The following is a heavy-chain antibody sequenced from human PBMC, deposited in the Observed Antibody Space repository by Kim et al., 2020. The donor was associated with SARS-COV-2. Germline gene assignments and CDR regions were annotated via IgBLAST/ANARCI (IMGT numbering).Heavy chain of an antibody. Sequence: ASVKVSCKASGYTFTGYYMHWVRQAPGQGLEWMGRINPNSGGTNYAQKFQGRVTMTRDTSISTAYMELSRLRSDDTAVYYCARQKRDYSNYDYYYYYGMDVWGQGTTVTVSS. J-gene: IGHJ6*02. D-gene: IGHD4-4*01. CDR2: INPNSGGT. CDR3: ARQKRDYSNYDYYYYYGMDV. CDR1: GYTFTGYY. V-gene: IGHV1-2*06.